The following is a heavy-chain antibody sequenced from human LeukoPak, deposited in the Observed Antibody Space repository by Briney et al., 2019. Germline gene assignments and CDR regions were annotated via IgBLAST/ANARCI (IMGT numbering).Heavy chain of an antibody. CDR3: ARETMVRGVDGMDV. CDR1: GGSISSGGYY. CDR2: IYHSGST. J-gene: IGHJ6*02. V-gene: IGHV4-30-2*01. D-gene: IGHD3-10*01. Sequence: SETLSLTCTVSGGSISSGGYYWGWIRQPPGKGLEWIGYIYHSGSTYYNPSLKSRVTISVDRSKNQFSLKLSSVTAADTAVYYCARETMVRGVDGMDVWGQGTTVTVSS.